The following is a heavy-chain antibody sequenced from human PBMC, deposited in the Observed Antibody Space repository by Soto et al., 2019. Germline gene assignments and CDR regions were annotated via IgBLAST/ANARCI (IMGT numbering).Heavy chain of an antibody. D-gene: IGHD6-13*01. J-gene: IGHJ5*02. CDR3: ARGGSSWGVRWFDP. Sequence: SETLSLTCTVSGDSISSYYWNWIRQPPGKGLEWIGYIDHSGSTNYNPSLKSRVTISVDTSKNQFSLKLSSVTAADTAVYYCARGGSSWGVRWFDPWGQGTLVTVSS. V-gene: IGHV4-59*12. CDR1: GDSISSYY. CDR2: IDHSGST.